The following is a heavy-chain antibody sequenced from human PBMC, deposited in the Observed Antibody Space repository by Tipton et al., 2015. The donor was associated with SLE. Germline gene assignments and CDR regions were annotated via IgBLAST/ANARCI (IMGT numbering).Heavy chain of an antibody. CDR1: GGSISSYY. CDR3: ARDESGYSSAFDAFDI. D-gene: IGHD6-19*01. V-gene: IGHV4-4*09. J-gene: IGHJ3*02. CDR2: IYTSGST. Sequence: TLSLTCTVSGGSISSYYWSWIRQPPGKGLEWIGYIYTSGSTNYNPSLKSRVTISVDTSKNQFSLKLSSVTAADTAVYYCARDESGYSSAFDAFDIWGQGTMVTVSS.